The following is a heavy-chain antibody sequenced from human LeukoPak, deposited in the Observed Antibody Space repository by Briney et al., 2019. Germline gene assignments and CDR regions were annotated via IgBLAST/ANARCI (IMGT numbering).Heavy chain of an antibody. V-gene: IGHV3-15*01. CDR3: TTGRGRYYDFWSGYFDEFDY. J-gene: IGHJ4*02. Sequence: PGGSLRLSCAVSGFTFSSYAVHWVRQAPGKGLEWVGRIKSKTDSGTTDYAATVKGRFTISRDDSKHTLYLQVNSLKTEDTAVYYCTTGRGRYYDFWSGYFDEFDYWGQGALVTVSS. CDR2: IKSKTDSGTT. D-gene: IGHD3-3*01. CDR1: GFTFSSYA.